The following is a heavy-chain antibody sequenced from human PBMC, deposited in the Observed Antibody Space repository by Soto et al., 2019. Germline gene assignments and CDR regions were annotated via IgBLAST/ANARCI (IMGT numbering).Heavy chain of an antibody. CDR3: ARARYCSSTSCYWDSYYYYMDV. Sequence: GGSLRLSCAASGFTFSSYGMHWVRQAPGKGLEWVAVIWYDGSNKYYADSVKGRFTISRDNSKNTLHLQMNSLRAEDTAVYYCARARYCSSTSCYWDSYYYYMDVWGKGTTVTVSS. J-gene: IGHJ6*03. D-gene: IGHD2-2*01. V-gene: IGHV3-33*01. CDR2: IWYDGSNK. CDR1: GFTFSSYG.